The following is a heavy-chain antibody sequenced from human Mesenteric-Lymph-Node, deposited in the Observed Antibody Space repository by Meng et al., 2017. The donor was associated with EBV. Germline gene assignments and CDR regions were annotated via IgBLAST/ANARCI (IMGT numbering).Heavy chain of an antibody. CDR1: DGSVSSGSYY. CDR2: IYYSGST. Sequence: QVQLQESGPGLVKPSETLSLTCTVSDGSVSSGSYYWSWIRQPPGKGLEWIGYIYYSGSTNYNPSLKSRVTISVDTSKNQFSLKLSSVTAADTAVYYCARLGRWELLRGLAYWGQGTLVTVSS. D-gene: IGHD1-26*01. V-gene: IGHV4-61*01. CDR3: ARLGRWELLRGLAY. J-gene: IGHJ4*02.